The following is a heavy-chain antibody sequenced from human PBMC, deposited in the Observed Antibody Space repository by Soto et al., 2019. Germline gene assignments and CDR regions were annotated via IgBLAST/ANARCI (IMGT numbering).Heavy chain of an antibody. CDR1: GYTFTSYG. CDR2: ISAYNGNT. Sequence: GASVKVSCKAPGYTFTSYGISWVRQAPGQGLEWMGWISAYNGNTNYAQKLQGRVTMTTDTSTSTAYMELRSLRSDDTAVYYCARDNYGVTAIYFDYWGQGTLVTVSS. CDR3: ARDNYGVTAIYFDY. V-gene: IGHV1-18*01. J-gene: IGHJ4*02. D-gene: IGHD2-21*02.